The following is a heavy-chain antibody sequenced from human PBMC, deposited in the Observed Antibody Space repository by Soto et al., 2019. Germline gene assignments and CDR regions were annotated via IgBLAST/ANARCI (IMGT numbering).Heavy chain of an antibody. J-gene: IGHJ5*02. CDR3: TTLFLEGLDP. Sequence: ASVKVSCTVSGYFLSKMPMHWVLQAPGKGLEWMGGFDPAEGETIYAQKFQDRVTMVEDISTDTAYMELKSLRSEDTAVYYCTTLFLEGLDPWGKGSMVTVSS. CDR1: GYFLSKMP. CDR2: FDPAEGET. V-gene: IGHV1-24*01. D-gene: IGHD3-3*01.